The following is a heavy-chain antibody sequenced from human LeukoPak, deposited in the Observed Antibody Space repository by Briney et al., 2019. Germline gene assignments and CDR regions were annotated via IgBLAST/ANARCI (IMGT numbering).Heavy chain of an antibody. J-gene: IGHJ4*02. Sequence: GGSLRLSCAASGFTFSSYSMNWVRQAPGKGLEWISHIGISSGNTKYADSVKGRFTISRDKAKNSVYLELNSLQVEDTAVDYCARDTKYAFDNWGQGTLVTVSS. V-gene: IGHV3-48*01. D-gene: IGHD2-2*01. CDR2: IGISSGNT. CDR1: GFTFSSYS. CDR3: ARDTKYAFDN.